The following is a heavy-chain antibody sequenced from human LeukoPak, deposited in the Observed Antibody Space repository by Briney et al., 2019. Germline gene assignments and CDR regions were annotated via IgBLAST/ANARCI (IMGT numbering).Heavy chain of an antibody. Sequence: SETLSLTCTVSGGSISGYSWSWIRQPPGKGLQWIGYIHYSGTTNYNPSLRSRVTISLDTSKNQFSLKLSSVTAADTAVYYCAREGTYYFDYWGQGTQVTVSS. CDR1: GGSISGYS. J-gene: IGHJ4*02. D-gene: IGHD3-10*01. CDR3: AREGTYYFDY. V-gene: IGHV4-59*12. CDR2: IHYSGTT.